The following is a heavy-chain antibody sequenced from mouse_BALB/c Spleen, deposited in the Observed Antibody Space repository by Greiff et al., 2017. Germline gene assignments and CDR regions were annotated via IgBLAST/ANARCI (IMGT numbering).Heavy chain of an antibody. CDR1: GFSLTGYG. V-gene: IGHV2-6-7*01. J-gene: IGHJ4*01. Sequence: QVQLKESGPGLVAPSQSLSITCTVSGFSLTGYGVNWVRQPPVKGLAWLGMIWGDGSTDYNSALKSRLSSSKDNSKSQVFLKMNRLQTDDTSRYYCARDVAGDYWGQGTSVTVSS. CDR3: ARDVAGDY. CDR2: IWGDGST.